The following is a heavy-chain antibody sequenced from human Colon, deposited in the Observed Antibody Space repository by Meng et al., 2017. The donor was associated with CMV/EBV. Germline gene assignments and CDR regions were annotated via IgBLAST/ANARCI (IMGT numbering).Heavy chain of an antibody. D-gene: IGHD6-19*01. V-gene: IGHV3-23*01. CDR3: AKPYSSGWVYFDY. J-gene: IGHJ4*02. Sequence: GESLKISCAASGFAFASYAMNWVRQAPGKGLEWVSDISGSGRVTYYADSVKGRFTISRDHSKNTLYLQMDSLRAEDTAVYYCAKPYSSGWVYFDYWGQGTLVTVSS. CDR1: GFAFASYA. CDR2: ISGSGRVT.